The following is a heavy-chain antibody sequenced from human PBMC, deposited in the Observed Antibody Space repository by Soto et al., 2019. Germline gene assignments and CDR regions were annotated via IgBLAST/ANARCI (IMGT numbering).Heavy chain of an antibody. Sequence: PSETLSLTCTVSGGSISGSYWSWIRQPPGKGLEWIAFIYYSGSTNYNPSLKSRVTISVDTSKNQFSLKLSSVTAADTAVYYCARAWGYYFDYWGQGTLVTVSS. D-gene: IGHD3-16*01. CDR1: GGSISGSY. V-gene: IGHV4-59*01. J-gene: IGHJ4*02. CDR3: ARAWGYYFDY. CDR2: IYYSGST.